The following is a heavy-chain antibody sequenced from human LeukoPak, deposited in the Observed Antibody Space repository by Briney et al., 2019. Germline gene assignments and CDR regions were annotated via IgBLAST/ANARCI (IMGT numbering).Heavy chain of an antibody. V-gene: IGHV3-23*01. D-gene: IGHD3-16*01. J-gene: IGHJ4*02. Sequence: GGSLRLSCAASTFTFSNYAMSWVRQAPGKGLEWVSSISDSGGSTYSADSVKGRFTISRDNSKNTLYLQMDSLRAEDSAIYYCAKCGAEGGNLGEVDDWGQGTLVTVSS. CDR3: AKCGAEGGNLGEVDD. CDR2: ISDSGGST. CDR1: TFTFSNYA.